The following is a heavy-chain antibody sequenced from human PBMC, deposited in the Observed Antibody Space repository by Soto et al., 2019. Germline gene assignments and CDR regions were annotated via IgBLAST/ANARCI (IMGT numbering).Heavy chain of an antibody. Sequence: QVQLVQSGAEVKKPGSSVKVSCKASGGTFSSYAISWVRQAPGQGLEWMGRIIPILGIANYAQKFQGSVTITADKSTSTAYMELSSLRSEDTAVYYCARVPDYYSNYSLDYWGQGTLVTVSS. CDR3: ARVPDYYSNYSLDY. D-gene: IGHD4-4*01. CDR1: GGTFSSYA. CDR2: IIPILGIA. V-gene: IGHV1-69*04. J-gene: IGHJ4*02.